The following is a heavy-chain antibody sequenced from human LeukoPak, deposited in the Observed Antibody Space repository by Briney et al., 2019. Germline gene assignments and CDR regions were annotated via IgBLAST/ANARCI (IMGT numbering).Heavy chain of an antibody. D-gene: IGHD1-14*01. CDR2: VYPAGSAI. J-gene: IGHJ5*02. V-gene: IGHV5-51*01. Sequence: GESPRISCKASEYDFANYWIGWVRQMPGKGLEWMGIVYPAGSAIHYSPSFQGQVTMSVDRSISTAYLQWTSLKASDTAMYFCARRKFSDTWFDPWGQGTLVTVSS. CDR3: ARRKFSDTWFDP. CDR1: EYDFANYW.